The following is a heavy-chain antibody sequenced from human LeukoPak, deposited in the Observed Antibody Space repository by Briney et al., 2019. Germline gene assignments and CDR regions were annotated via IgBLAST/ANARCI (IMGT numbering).Heavy chain of an antibody. CDR2: IYYSGGP. Sequence: SETLSLTCTVTGGSISGYYWNWIRQPPGKGLGWIGYIYYSGGPNYNPSLKSRVTMSVDTSKNQFSLKLSSVTAADTAVYYCARDRGVIVGTARDHYFDYWGQGTLVTVSS. D-gene: IGHD1-26*01. V-gene: IGHV4-59*01. J-gene: IGHJ4*02. CDR3: ARDRGVIVGTARDHYFDY. CDR1: GGSISGYY.